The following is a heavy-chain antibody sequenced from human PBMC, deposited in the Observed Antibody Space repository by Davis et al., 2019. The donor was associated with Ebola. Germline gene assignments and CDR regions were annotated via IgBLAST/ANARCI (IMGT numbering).Heavy chain of an antibody. Sequence: ASVKVSCKASGYTFTGYYMHWVRQAPGQGLEWMGWINPNSGGTNYAQKFQGRVTMTRDTTSSTAYMELSRLRSDDTAVYYCARDRPAAIRSVNGFDPWGQGTLVTVSS. J-gene: IGHJ5*02. V-gene: IGHV1-2*02. CDR1: GYTFTGYY. D-gene: IGHD2-2*02. CDR2: INPNSGGT. CDR3: ARDRPAAIRSVNGFDP.